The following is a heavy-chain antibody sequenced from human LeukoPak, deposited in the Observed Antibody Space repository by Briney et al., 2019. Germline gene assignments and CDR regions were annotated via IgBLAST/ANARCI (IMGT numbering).Heavy chain of an antibody. V-gene: IGHV4-31*03. CDR1: GYSISSGDYY. CDR3: ARAPFNYGYKKVLNHYGVDV. J-gene: IGHJ6*02. D-gene: IGHD5-24*01. CDR2: MYFSGRT. Sequence: SETLSLTCSVSGYSISSGDYYWSWIRQLPGKGLEWIGYMYFSGRTDFNPSLESRATISVDTSQNQFSLNLTSVTAADTAVYFCARAPFNYGYKKVLNHYGVDVWGQGTAVTVSS.